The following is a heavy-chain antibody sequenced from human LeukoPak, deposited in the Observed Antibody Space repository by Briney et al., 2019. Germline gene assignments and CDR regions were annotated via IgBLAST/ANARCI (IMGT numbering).Heavy chain of an antibody. J-gene: IGHJ4*02. V-gene: IGHV4-34*01. CDR3: ARALYYEPSYLDS. CDR2: VTPSGVA. CDR1: GGSFSGYY. Sequence: PSETLSLTCAVYGGSFSGYYWTWIRQPPGKGLEGIGEVTPSGVAHYNPSLKSPVTISVDTSQNHFSLMVTSVTAADTALYFCARALYYEPSYLDSWGRGTLVTVSS. D-gene: IGHD3-22*01.